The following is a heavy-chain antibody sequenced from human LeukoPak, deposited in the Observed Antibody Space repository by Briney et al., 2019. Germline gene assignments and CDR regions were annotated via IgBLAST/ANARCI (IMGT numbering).Heavy chain of an antibody. D-gene: IGHD3-10*01. CDR2: INHSGST. Sequence: SETLSLTCTVSGGSISSYYWSWIRQPPGKGLEWIGEINHSGSTNYNPSLKSRVTISVDTSKNQFSLKLSSVTAADTAVYYCASYGSGSYYDGYWGQGTLVTVSS. V-gene: IGHV4-34*01. CDR3: ASYGSGSYYDGY. CDR1: GGSISSYY. J-gene: IGHJ4*02.